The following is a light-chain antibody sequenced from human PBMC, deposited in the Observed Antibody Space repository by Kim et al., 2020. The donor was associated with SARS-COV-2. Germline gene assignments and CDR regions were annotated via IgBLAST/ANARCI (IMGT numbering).Light chain of an antibody. CDR3: SSYAGTRVL. J-gene: IGLJ1*01. CDR2: VVY. Sequence: HTVTLALTGTRHDIGKYNYVSWYQQHPGKALKLLIYVVYERPSGVPDRFSGSKSGNTASLTVSGLQTEDDADYYCSSYAGTRVLFGSGTKVTVL. CDR1: RHDIGKYNY. V-gene: IGLV2-8*01.